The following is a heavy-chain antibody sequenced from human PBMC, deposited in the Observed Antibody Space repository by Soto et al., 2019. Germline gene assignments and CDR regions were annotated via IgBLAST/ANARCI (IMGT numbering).Heavy chain of an antibody. CDR2: IYHSGST. V-gene: IGHV4-39*07. J-gene: IGHJ5*02. CDR1: GGSISSSSYY. Sequence: PSETLSLTCTVSGGSISSSSYYWGWIRQPPGKGLEWIGSIYHSGSTNYNPSLKSRVTISVDASKNQFSLKLSSVTAADTAVYYCARGRPARGSTSWYRLWGWFDPWGQGTLVTVSS. CDR3: ARGRPARGSTSWYRLWGWFDP. D-gene: IGHD6-13*01.